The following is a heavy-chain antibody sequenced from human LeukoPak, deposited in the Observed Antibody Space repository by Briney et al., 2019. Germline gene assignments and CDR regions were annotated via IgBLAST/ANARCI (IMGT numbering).Heavy chain of an antibody. J-gene: IGHJ4*02. CDR3: AKSPYPGNYLYYFDY. CDR2: ISYDGSNK. V-gene: IGHV3-30*18. Sequence: GRSLRLSCAASGXTFSSFGMHWVRQAPGKGREWVAVISYDGSNKYYADSVKGRFTISRDNSKNTLYLQMNRLRAEDTAVYYCAKSPYPGNYLYYFDYWGQGTLVTVSS. D-gene: IGHD4-23*01. CDR1: GXTFSSFG.